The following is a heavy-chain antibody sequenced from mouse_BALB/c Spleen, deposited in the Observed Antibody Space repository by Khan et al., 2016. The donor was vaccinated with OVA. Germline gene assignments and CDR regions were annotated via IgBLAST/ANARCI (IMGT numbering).Heavy chain of an antibody. CDR3: ATHVHYALDY. CDR2: IFPGNDDT. J-gene: IGHJ4*01. CDR1: GYTFTNYW. Sequence: VQLQESGAELARPGASVNLSCKASGYTFTNYWIHWVRQRPGQGLEWIGSIFPGNDDTNYTQKFKGKATLTADKSSSTACMQIRTLASEDSAVYDCATHVHYALDYWGQGTSVTVSS. V-gene: IGHV1-87*01.